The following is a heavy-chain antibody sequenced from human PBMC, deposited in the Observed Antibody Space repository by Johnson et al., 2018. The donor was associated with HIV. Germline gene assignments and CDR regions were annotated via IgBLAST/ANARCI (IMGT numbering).Heavy chain of an antibody. V-gene: IGHV3-64*01. Sequence: VQLVESGGGLVQPGGSLRLSCAASEFTFSTYAMHWVRQAPGKGLEYVSGISGNGGTTYYANSVKGRFTISRDNAKNSLYLQMNSLRAEDTALYYCARDGGVAAAVGVVAFDIWGQGTLVTVSS. CDR3: ARDGGVAAAVGVVAFDI. J-gene: IGHJ3*02. CDR1: EFTFSTYA. D-gene: IGHD6-13*01. CDR2: ISGNGGTT.